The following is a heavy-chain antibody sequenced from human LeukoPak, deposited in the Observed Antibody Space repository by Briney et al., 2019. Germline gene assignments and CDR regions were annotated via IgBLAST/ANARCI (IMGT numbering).Heavy chain of an antibody. CDR3: AKDSGSSGWYGGYYFDY. CDR1: GFTFSSYG. CDR2: ISYDGSNK. Sequence: GGSLRLSCAASGFTFSSYGMHWVCQAPGKGLEWVAVISYDGSNKYYADSVKGRFTISRDNSKNTLYLQMNSLRAEDTAVYYCAKDSGSSGWYGGYYFDYWGQGTLVTVSS. D-gene: IGHD6-19*01. V-gene: IGHV3-30*18. J-gene: IGHJ4*02.